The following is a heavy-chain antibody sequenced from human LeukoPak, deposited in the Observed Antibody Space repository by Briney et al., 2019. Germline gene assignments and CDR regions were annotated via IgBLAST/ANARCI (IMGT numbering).Heavy chain of an antibody. D-gene: IGHD6-19*01. Sequence: PGGSLRLSXAASAFTFSSYAMSWVRQAPGKGLEWVSAISGSGGSTYYADSVKGRFTISRDNSKNTLYLQMNSLRAEDTAVYYCAKAYSSGWYFFDYWGQGTLVTVSS. CDR2: ISGSGGST. V-gene: IGHV3-23*01. CDR1: AFTFSSYA. CDR3: AKAYSSGWYFFDY. J-gene: IGHJ4*02.